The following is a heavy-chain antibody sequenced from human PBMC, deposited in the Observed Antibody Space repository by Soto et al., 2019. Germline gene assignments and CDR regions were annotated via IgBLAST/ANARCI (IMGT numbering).Heavy chain of an antibody. V-gene: IGHV3-15*01. Sequence: PGGSLRLSCAASGFTFSDAWMSWVRQAPGKGLDWVGRVKSKTHSWTTDYAAPVKGRFVISRDDSKNMLYLQMDSLKTEDTAVYYCATETLPIARGVLDYWGQGIFVTVP. CDR1: GFTFSDAW. D-gene: IGHD3-10*01. CDR2: VKSKTHSWTT. J-gene: IGHJ4*02. CDR3: ATETLPIARGVLDY.